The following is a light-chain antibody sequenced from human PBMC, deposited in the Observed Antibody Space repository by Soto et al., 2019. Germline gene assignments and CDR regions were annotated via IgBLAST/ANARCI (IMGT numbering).Light chain of an antibody. CDR1: MAVGSN. Sequence: VMAQSPATLSVSPGETATLAGRASMAVGSNLAWHQQKPGQAPRLLTYAASPRATGTPARFSGSGSGTEFTLTIRSLQSEDFAVYYCQQYNNWSFGQGTRLEIK. CDR3: QQYNNWS. J-gene: IGKJ5*01. V-gene: IGKV3-15*01. CDR2: AAS.